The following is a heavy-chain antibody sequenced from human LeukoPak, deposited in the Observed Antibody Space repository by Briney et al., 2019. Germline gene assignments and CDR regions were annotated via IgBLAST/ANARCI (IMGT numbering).Heavy chain of an antibody. Sequence: GGSLRLSCTASGFTLAAFGMSWVRQAPGKGLEWVSGITKNGRTAKLADSVRGRFSISRDTFTNKLYLQMNSLRGDDTAVYWCAKDLPGGEDGHYGFDVWGKGTTVTVSS. V-gene: IGHV3-23*01. CDR2: ITKNGRTA. D-gene: IGHD5-24*01. CDR1: GFTLAAFG. J-gene: IGHJ6*04. CDR3: AKDLPGGEDGHYGFDV.